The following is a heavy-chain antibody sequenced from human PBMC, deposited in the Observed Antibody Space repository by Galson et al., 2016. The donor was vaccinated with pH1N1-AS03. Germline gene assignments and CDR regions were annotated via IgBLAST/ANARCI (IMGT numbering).Heavy chain of an antibody. D-gene: IGHD3-3*01. CDR3: ARDESGYMY. J-gene: IGHJ4*02. V-gene: IGHV1-18*01. CDR2: ISGYDGHT. Sequence: SVKVSCKASGYTFVNYGISWVRRAPGQGLEWVGWISGYDGHTGYAQKCQGRVTMTTDTSTNTAYMELRSLTSDDTAVYYCARDESGYMYWGQGTLVTVSS. CDR1: GYTFVNYG.